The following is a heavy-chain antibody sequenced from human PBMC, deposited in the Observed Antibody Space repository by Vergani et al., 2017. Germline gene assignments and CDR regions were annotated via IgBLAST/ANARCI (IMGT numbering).Heavy chain of an antibody. D-gene: IGHD4-23*01. CDR1: GYTFTSYG. V-gene: IGHV1-18*01. CDR3: SXTDSNYGGNANQDAFDI. J-gene: IGHJ3*02. CDR2: ISAYNGNT. Sequence: QVQLVQSGAEVKKPGASVKVSCKASGYTFTSYGISWVRQAPGQGLEWMGWISAYNGNTNYAQKLQGRVTMTTDTSTSTAYMELRSLRSDDTAVYYCSXTDSNYGGNANQDAFDIWGQGTMVTVSS.